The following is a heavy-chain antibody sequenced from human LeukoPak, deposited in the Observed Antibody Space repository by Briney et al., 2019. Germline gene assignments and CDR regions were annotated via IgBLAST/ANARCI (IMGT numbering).Heavy chain of an antibody. Sequence: SETLSLTCTVSGGSISSSSYYWGWIRQPPGKGLEWIGSIYYSGSTYYNPSLKSRVTISVDTSKNQFSLKLSSVTAADTAVYYCSREPPSSGWYGGVDYWGQGTLVTVSS. D-gene: IGHD6-19*01. CDR3: SREPPSSGWYGGVDY. J-gene: IGHJ4*02. V-gene: IGHV4-39*07. CDR1: GGSISSSSYY. CDR2: IYYSGST.